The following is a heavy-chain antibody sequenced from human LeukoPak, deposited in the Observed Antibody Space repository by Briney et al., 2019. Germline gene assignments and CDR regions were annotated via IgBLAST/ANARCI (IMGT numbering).Heavy chain of an antibody. V-gene: IGHV4-4*07. CDR2: IYTSGST. D-gene: IGHD6-13*01. CDR1: GGSISSYY. CDR3: ARDRGFIAAAGTFDY. J-gene: IGHJ4*02. Sequence: PSETLSLTCTVSGGSISSYYWSWIRQPAGKGLEWLGRIYTSGSTNYNPSLKSRVTMSVDTSKNQFSLKLSSVTAADTAVYYCARDRGFIAAAGTFDYWGQGTLVTVSS.